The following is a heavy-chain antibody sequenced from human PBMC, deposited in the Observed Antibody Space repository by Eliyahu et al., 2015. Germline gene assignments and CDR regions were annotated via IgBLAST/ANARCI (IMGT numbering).Heavy chain of an antibody. V-gene: IGHV3-21*02. CDR1: GFTFRTXS. CDR3: AGRHCTNGACPFEY. J-gene: IGHJ4*02. Sequence: EVQLVESGGGLVXPGXSLRLSCAASGFTFRTXSMNXVRQAPGKGLEWVSSIXSSSSAIYYADSVKGRFTISRDNAKNSLSLQISDLRAEDTAVYYCAGRHCTNGACPFEYWGRGTLVTVSS. CDR2: IXSSSSAI. D-gene: IGHD2-8*01.